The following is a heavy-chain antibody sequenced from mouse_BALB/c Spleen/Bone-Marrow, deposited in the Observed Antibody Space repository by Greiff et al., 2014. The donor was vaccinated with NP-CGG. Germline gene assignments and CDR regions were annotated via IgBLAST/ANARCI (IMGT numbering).Heavy chain of an antibody. CDR3: ARSGERYGAMDY. D-gene: IGHD2-10*02. Sequence: EVMLVESGGGLVKPGGSLKLSCAASGFTFSDYYMYWVRQTPEKRLEWVATISDGGGYTYYPDSVWGRFTISRDNAKNNLYLQVSSLKSEDTAMYYCARSGERYGAMDYWGQGTSVTVFS. CDR2: ISDGGGYT. CDR1: GFTFSDYY. V-gene: IGHV5-4*02. J-gene: IGHJ4*01.